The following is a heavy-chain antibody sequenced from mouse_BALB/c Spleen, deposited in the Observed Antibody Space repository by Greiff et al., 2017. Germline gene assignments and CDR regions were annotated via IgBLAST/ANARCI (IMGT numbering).Heavy chain of an antibody. CDR3: ARKVSYGYWFDY. Sequence: QVQLQQSGPELVKPGASVKMSCKASGYTFTSYYIHWVKQRPGQGLEWIGWIYPGDGSTKYNEKFKGKTTLTADKSSSTAYMLLSSLTSEDSAIYFCARKVSYGYWFDYWGQGTTLTVSS. V-gene: IGHV1S56*01. J-gene: IGHJ2*01. CDR1: GYTFTSYY. D-gene: IGHD1-2*01. CDR2: IYPGDGST.